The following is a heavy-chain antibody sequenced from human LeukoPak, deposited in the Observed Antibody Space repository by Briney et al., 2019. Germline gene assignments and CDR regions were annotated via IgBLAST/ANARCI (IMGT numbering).Heavy chain of an antibody. CDR3: ARGNYYGSGSYLSEYYFDY. CDR1: GFTFSSYA. CDR2: ISYDGSNK. D-gene: IGHD3-10*01. J-gene: IGHJ4*02. V-gene: IGHV3-30-3*01. Sequence: PGGSLRLSCAACGFTFSSYAMHWVRQDPGKGLEWVAVISYDGSNKYYADSVKGRFTISRDNSKNTLYLRMNSLRAEDTAVYYCARGNYYGSGSYLSEYYFDYWGQGTLVSVSS.